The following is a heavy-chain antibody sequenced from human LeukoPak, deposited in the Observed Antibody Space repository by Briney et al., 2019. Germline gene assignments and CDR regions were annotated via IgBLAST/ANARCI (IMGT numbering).Heavy chain of an antibody. CDR2: ISNNGGAT. CDR3: AKRIRYSSSGVDY. Sequence: GGSLRLSCAASGITLSSYAMSWVRQAPGKGLEWVSSISNNGGATHHADSVKGRFTISRDNSKNTLYLQMNSLRAEDTAVYYCAKRIRYSSSGVDYWGQGTLSPSPQ. CDR1: GITLSSYA. D-gene: IGHD6-13*01. J-gene: IGHJ4*02. V-gene: IGHV3-23*01.